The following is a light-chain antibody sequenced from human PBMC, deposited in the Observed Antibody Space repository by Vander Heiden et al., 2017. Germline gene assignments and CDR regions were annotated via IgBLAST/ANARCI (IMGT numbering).Light chain of an antibody. J-gene: IGKJ3*01. V-gene: IGKV1-27*01. CDR2: AAS. CDR1: QGISSY. Sequence: DIEGTQSPSSLSASVGDRVTITCRASQGISSYLAWYQQKPGKVPKLLIYAASTLQSGVPSRFSGSGSGTDFTLTISSLQPEDVATYFCQKYGGAPDTFGPGTKVDIK. CDR3: QKYGGAPDT.